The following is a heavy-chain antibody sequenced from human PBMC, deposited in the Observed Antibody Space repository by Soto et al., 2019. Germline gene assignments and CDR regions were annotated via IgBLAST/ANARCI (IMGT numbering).Heavy chain of an antibody. Sequence: QVQLQQWGAGLLKPSETLSLTCAVSGGSLSDYYWPWIRQSPGKGLEWIGEIHPSGSTYYNPSLRSRVTISVDTSKNQCSLKLTSLTAAYTAIYYCARGRDEYKLGNVWGHGTTVTVSS. J-gene: IGHJ6*02. CDR3: ARGRDEYKLGNV. D-gene: IGHD1-1*01. CDR1: GGSLSDYY. CDR2: IHPSGST. V-gene: IGHV4-34*01.